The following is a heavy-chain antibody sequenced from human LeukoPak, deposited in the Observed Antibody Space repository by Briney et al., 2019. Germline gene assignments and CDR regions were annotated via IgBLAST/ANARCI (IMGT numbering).Heavy chain of an antibody. CDR3: ARDSRAVAADFDY. CDR2: ISGSGGST. V-gene: IGHV3-23*01. CDR1: GFTFSSYG. D-gene: IGHD6-19*01. Sequence: GGSLRLSCADSGFTFSSYGMSWVRQAPGKGLEWVSAISGSGGSTYYADSVKGRFTISRDNSKNTLYLQMNSLRAEDTAEYFCARDSRAVAADFDYWGQGTLVTVSS. J-gene: IGHJ4*02.